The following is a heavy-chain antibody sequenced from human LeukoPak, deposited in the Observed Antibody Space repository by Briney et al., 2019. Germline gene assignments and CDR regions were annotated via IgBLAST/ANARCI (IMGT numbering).Heavy chain of an antibody. CDR3: ARRITMISASYGMDV. Sequence: GASVKVSCKASGGTFSSYAISWVRQAPGQGLEWMGRIIPILGIANNAQKFQGRVTITADKSTSTAYMELSSLRSEDTAVYYCARRITMISASYGMDVWGQGTTVTVSS. D-gene: IGHD3-22*01. J-gene: IGHJ6*02. CDR2: IIPILGIA. V-gene: IGHV1-69*04. CDR1: GGTFSSYA.